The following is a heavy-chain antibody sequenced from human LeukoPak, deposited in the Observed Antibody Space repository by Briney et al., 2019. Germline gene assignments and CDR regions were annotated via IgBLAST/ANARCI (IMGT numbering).Heavy chain of an antibody. V-gene: IGHV4-59*01. CDR1: GGSISTYY. CDR2: ISYSGST. J-gene: IGHJ6*02. D-gene: IGHD3-3*01. CDR3: ARGGRVVKSLFGMDV. Sequence: SETLSLTCTVSGGSISTYYWCWIRQSPGKGLEWIGYISYSGSTNYNPSLKSRVTISVDRPKNQFSLKLSSVTAADTAVYYCARGGRVVKSLFGMDVWGQGTTVTVSS.